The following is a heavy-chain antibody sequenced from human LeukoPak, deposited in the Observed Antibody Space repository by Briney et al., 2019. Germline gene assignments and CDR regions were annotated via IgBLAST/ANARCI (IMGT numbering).Heavy chain of an antibody. J-gene: IGHJ6*02. Sequence: GGSLRLSCEASGFTFDSYGMHWVRQAPGKGLEGVAVISFDGSNKYYADSVKGRFTISRDNSRNTLYLQMNSLRAEDTALYYCAKDLPGFTGYYGMDVWGQGTTVSVSS. CDR3: AKDLPGFTGYYGMDV. CDR2: ISFDGSNK. D-gene: IGHD3-16*01. CDR1: GFTFDSYG. V-gene: IGHV3-30*18.